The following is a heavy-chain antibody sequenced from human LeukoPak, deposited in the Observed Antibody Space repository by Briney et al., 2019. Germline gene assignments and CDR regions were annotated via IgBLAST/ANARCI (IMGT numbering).Heavy chain of an antibody. V-gene: IGHV1-69*05. D-gene: IGHD2-2*02. CDR1: GYILTELS. J-gene: IGHJ6*03. Sequence: ASVKVSCKVSGYILTELSMHWVRQAPGQGLEWMGGIIPIFGTANYAQKFQGRVTITTDESTSTAYMELSSLRSEDTAVYYCARDRVPAAIRGYYYYMDVWGKGTTVTVSS. CDR3: ARDRVPAAIRGYYYYMDV. CDR2: IIPIFGTA.